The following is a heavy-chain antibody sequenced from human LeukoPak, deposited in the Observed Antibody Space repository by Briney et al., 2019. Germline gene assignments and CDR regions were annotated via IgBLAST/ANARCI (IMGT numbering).Heavy chain of an antibody. CDR3: ASVAARYYYDSSGYQFDY. CDR2: INPNSGGT. V-gene: IGHV1-2*02. Sequence: GASVKVSCKASGYTFTGYYVHWVRQAPGQGLEWMGWINPNSGGTNYAQKFQGRVTMTRDTSISTAYMELSRLRSDDTAVYYCASVAARYYYDSSGYQFDYWGQGTLVTVSS. J-gene: IGHJ4*02. D-gene: IGHD3-22*01. CDR1: GYTFTGYY.